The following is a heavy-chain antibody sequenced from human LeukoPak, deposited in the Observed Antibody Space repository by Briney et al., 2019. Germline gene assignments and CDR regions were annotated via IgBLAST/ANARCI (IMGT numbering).Heavy chain of an antibody. CDR1: GFTFSSYA. J-gene: IGHJ4*02. V-gene: IGHV3-23*01. Sequence: GGSLRLSCAASGFTFSSYAMSWVRQAPGKGLEWVSAISGSGGSTYYADSVKGRFTISRDNSKNTLYLQMNSLRAEDTAVYYCAKDRVVVVPAATSEIDYWGQGTLVTVSS. D-gene: IGHD2-2*01. CDR3: AKDRVVVVPAATSEIDY. CDR2: ISGSGGST.